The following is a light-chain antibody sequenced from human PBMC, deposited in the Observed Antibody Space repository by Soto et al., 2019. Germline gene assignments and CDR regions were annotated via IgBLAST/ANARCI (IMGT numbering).Light chain of an antibody. CDR1: QSVSSY. CDR3: QQRSNWPLT. V-gene: IGKV3-11*01. Sequence: EILLKQSPATLSLSPGERATLSCRASQSVSSYLAWYQQKPGQAPRLLIYDAYNRATGIQARFSGSGSGTDFTLTIRSLEPEDFAVYYCQQRSNWPLTFGGGTKVEIK. J-gene: IGKJ4*01. CDR2: DAY.